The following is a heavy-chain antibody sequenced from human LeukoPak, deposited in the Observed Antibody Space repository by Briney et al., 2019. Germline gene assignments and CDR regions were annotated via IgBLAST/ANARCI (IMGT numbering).Heavy chain of an antibody. CDR2: IIPIFGTA. Sequence: ASVKVSCKASGGTFSSYAISWVRQAPGQGLEWMGGIIPIFGTANYAQKFQGRVTITADESTSTAYMELSSLRSEDTAVYYCGTGVTSGTAFDIWGQGTMVTVSS. V-gene: IGHV1-69*13. CDR1: GGTFSSYA. D-gene: IGHD4-23*01. CDR3: GTGVTSGTAFDI. J-gene: IGHJ3*02.